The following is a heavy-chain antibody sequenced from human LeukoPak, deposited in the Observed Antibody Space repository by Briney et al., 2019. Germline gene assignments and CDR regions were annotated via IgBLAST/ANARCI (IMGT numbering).Heavy chain of an antibody. V-gene: IGHV1-2*02. Sequence: ASVKVSCKASGYTFTGYNMHWVRQAPGQGLEWMGWINPNSGGTNYAQKFQGRVAMTRDTSISTAYMELSRLRSDDTAVYYCARAGDGYNPNFDYWGQGTLVTVSS. CDR2: INPNSGGT. CDR1: GYTFTGYN. D-gene: IGHD5-24*01. CDR3: ARAGDGYNPNFDY. J-gene: IGHJ4*02.